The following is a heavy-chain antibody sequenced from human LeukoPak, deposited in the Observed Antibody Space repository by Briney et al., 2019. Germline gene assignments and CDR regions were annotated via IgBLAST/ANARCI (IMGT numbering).Heavy chain of an antibody. Sequence: SETLSLTCTVFGGSISSSSYFWGWIRQPAGKGLEWIGSISHSGSTYYDPSLKSRITISVDTSKNQFSLKVRSVTAADTAVYYCAGWAMVRGAGLDYWGQGTLVTVSS. CDR1: GGSISSSSYF. V-gene: IGHV4-39*01. CDR2: ISHSGST. D-gene: IGHD3-10*01. J-gene: IGHJ4*02. CDR3: AGWAMVRGAGLDY.